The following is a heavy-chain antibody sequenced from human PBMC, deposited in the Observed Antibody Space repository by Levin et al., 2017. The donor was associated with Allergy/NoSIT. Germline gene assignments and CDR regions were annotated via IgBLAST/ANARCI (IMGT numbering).Heavy chain of an antibody. D-gene: IGHD4-17*01. Sequence: GSLRLSCTVSGGSISSYYWSWIRQPPGKGLEWIGYISYSGSTNYNPSLESRVSISVDMSRNQLSLKLSSVTAADTAVYYCVRTRTVNTAYDAFNSWGQGTMVTVSS. V-gene: IGHV4-59*01. CDR1: GGSISSYY. CDR3: VRTRTVNTAYDAFNS. CDR2: ISYSGST. J-gene: IGHJ3*02.